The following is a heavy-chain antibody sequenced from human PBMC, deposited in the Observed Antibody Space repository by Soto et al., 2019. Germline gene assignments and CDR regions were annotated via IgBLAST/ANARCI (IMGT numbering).Heavy chain of an antibody. CDR1: GFTFSSYA. CDR3: AKFGMATTKRSPPYYIDY. CDR2: ISGSGGGT. D-gene: IGHD1-1*01. V-gene: IGHV3-23*01. Sequence: LRLSCAASGFTFSSYAMSWARQAPGKGLEWVSSISGSGGGTYYADSVKGRFTFSRDNSKNTLYLQMNSLRAEDTAVYYCAKFGMATTKRSPPYYIDYWGQGALVTVSS. J-gene: IGHJ4*02.